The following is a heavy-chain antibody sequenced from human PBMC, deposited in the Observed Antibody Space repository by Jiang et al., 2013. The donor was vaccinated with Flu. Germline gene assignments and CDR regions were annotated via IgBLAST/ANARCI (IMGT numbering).Heavy chain of an antibody. CDR2: IYYSGST. CDR1: GGSISVSSYY. Sequence: GPGLVKPSETLSLTCTVSGGSISVSSYYWTWIRQPPGKGLEWIGSIYYSGSTYYRSSLKSRVTISVDTSKNQFSLKLNSVTAADTAVYYCARHLAGGGIRWGQGTLAT. J-gene: IGHJ4*02. D-gene: IGHD6-19*01. CDR3: ARHLAGGGIR. V-gene: IGHV4-39*07.